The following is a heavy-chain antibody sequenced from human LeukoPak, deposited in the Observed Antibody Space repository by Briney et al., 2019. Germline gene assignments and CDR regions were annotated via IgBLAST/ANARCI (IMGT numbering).Heavy chain of an antibody. CDR3: ARVLYDSSGYYGYKYNWFDP. V-gene: IGHV1-69*05. Sequence: SVKVSCKASGGTFNSYAISWVRQAPGQGLEWMGGIIHIFGTANYAQKFQGRVTITTDESTSTAYMELSSLRSEDTAVYYCARVLYDSSGYYGYKYNWFDPWGQGTLVTVSS. D-gene: IGHD3-22*01. CDR2: IIHIFGTA. J-gene: IGHJ5*02. CDR1: GGTFNSYA.